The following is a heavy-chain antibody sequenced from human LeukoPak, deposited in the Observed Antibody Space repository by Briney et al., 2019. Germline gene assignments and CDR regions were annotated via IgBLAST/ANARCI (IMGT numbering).Heavy chain of an antibody. D-gene: IGHD2-15*01. J-gene: IGHJ4*02. CDR2: IHHSGST. CDR3: ARLNRRYCSGGSCYSYYFDY. Sequence: PSETLSLTCAVYGGSFSGYYWSWIRQPPGKGLEWIGEIHHSGSTNYNPSLKSRVTISVDTSKNQFSLKLSSVTAADTAVYYCARLNRRYCSGGSCYSYYFDYWGQGTLVTVSP. V-gene: IGHV4-34*01. CDR1: GGSFSGYY.